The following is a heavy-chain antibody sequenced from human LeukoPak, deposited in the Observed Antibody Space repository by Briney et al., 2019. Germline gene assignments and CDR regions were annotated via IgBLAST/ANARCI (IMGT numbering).Heavy chain of an antibody. CDR3: ARKSGVNDAFDI. Sequence: GGSLRFSCAASGFTFDDYGMSWVRQAPGKGLEWVSGINWNGGSTGYADSVKGRFTISRDNAKNSLYLQMNSLRAEDTALHHCARKSGVNDAFDIWGQGTMVTVSS. CDR2: INWNGGST. V-gene: IGHV3-20*01. CDR1: GFTFDDYG. J-gene: IGHJ3*02. D-gene: IGHD3-10*01.